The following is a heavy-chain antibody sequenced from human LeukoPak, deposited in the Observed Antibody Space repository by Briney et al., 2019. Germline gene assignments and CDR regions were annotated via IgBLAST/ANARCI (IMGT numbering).Heavy chain of an antibody. J-gene: IGHJ4*02. V-gene: IGHV3-30*02. CDR3: ARESGSVTSEVDFDY. D-gene: IGHD4-17*01. Sequence: GGSLRPSCAASGFTFSSYGMHWVRQAPGKGLEWVAFIRYDGSNKYYADSVKGRFTISRDNAKNSLYLQMNSLRAEDTAVYYCARESGSVTSEVDFDYWGQGTLVTVSS. CDR1: GFTFSSYG. CDR2: IRYDGSNK.